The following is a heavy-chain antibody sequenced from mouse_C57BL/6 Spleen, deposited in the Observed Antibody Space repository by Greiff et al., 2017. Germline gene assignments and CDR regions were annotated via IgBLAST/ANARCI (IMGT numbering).Heavy chain of an antibody. CDR3: ARYYYYGSLDY. CDR2: INPNNGGT. Sequence: VQLQQSGPELVKPGASVKMSCKASGYTFTDYNMHWVKQSHGKSLEWIGYINPNNGGTSYNQKFKGKATLTVNKSSSTAYMELRSLTSEESAVYYCARYYYYGSLDYWGQGTTLTVSS. D-gene: IGHD1-1*01. CDR1: GYTFTDYN. V-gene: IGHV1-22*01. J-gene: IGHJ2*01.